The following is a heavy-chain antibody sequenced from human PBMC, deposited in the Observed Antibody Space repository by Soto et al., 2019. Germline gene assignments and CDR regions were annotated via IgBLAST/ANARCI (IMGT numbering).Heavy chain of an antibody. CDR2: INHSGST. D-gene: IGHD3-3*01. J-gene: IGHJ5*02. CDR1: GGSFSGYY. Sequence: SSETLSLTCAVSGGSFSGYYWTWIRQPPGKGLEWIGEINHSGSTNYNPSPKSRVIISVDTSKNQFSLKLSSVTAADTAVYYCARVLRFLEWVPTDWFDPWXQGTLVTVSS. CDR3: ARVLRFLEWVPTDWFDP. V-gene: IGHV4-34*01.